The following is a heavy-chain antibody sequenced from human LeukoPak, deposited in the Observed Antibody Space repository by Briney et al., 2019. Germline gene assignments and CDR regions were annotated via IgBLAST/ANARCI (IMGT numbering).Heavy chain of an antibody. V-gene: IGHV1-8*01. Sequence: EASVKVSCKASGYTFTSYDINWVRQATGQGLEWMGWMNPNSGNTGYAQKFQGRVTMTRNTSISTAYMELSSLRSEDTAVYYCAREIGYCSSTSCLYYYYYYYGMDVRGQGTTVTVSS. CDR2: MNPNSGNT. J-gene: IGHJ6*02. CDR1: GYTFTSYD. D-gene: IGHD2-2*01. CDR3: AREIGYCSSTSCLYYYYYYYGMDV.